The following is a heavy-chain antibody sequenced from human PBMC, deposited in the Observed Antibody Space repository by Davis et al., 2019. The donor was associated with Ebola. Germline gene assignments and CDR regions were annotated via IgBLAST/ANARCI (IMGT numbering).Heavy chain of an antibody. CDR1: GFTVSSNY. J-gene: IGHJ4*02. Sequence: GESLKISCAASGFTVSSNYMSWVRQAPGKGLEWVSVIYSGGSTYYADSVKGRFTISRDNSKNTLYLQMNSLRAEDTAVYYCAREAAGDYIDYWGQGTLVTVSS. D-gene: IGHD4-17*01. V-gene: IGHV3-66*01. CDR2: IYSGGST. CDR3: AREAAGDYIDY.